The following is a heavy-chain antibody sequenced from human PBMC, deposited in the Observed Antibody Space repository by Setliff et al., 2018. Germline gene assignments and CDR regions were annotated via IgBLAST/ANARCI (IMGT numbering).Heavy chain of an antibody. D-gene: IGHD3-22*01. CDR1: GFSLSTSGVG. J-gene: IGHJ5*02. CDR2: IYWDDDK. CDR3: AHRRGDYYDSSGYYYDH. Sequence: SGPTLVNPTQTLTLTCTFSGFSLSTSGVGVGWIRQPPGKALEWLALIYWDDDKRYSPSLKSRLTITKDTSKNQVVLTMTNMDPVDTATYYCAHRRGDYYDSSGYYYDHWGQGTLVTVSS. V-gene: IGHV2-5*02.